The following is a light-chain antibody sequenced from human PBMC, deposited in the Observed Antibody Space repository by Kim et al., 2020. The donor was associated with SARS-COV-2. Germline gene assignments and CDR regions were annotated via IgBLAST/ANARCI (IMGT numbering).Light chain of an antibody. V-gene: IGLV3-1*01. J-gene: IGLJ3*02. CDR1: RLGDKY. Sequence: GSPGQTASITCSGDRLGDKYASWYQQKPGQSPVLVSYNDSRRPSGIPERFSGSNSGNTATLTISGTQAIDEADYYCQAWDNNNGVFGGGTKLAVL. CDR3: QAWDNNNGV. CDR2: NDS.